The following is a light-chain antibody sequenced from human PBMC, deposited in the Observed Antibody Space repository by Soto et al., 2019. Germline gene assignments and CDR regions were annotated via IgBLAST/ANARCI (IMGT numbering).Light chain of an antibody. CDR2: GNS. CDR3: QSYDSSPSAYL. V-gene: IGLV1-40*01. CDR1: SSNIGAGYD. Sequence: QSVLAQPPSVSGAPGQKVTISCTGSSSNIGAGYDLHWYQQLPGTAPKLLLYGNSNRPSGVPDRFSGSKSGTSASLAITGLQAEDEADYYCQSYDSSPSAYLFGTGTKVTVL. J-gene: IGLJ1*01.